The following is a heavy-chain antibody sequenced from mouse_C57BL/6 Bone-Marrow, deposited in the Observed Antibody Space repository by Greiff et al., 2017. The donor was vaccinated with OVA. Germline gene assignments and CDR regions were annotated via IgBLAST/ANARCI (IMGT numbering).Heavy chain of an antibody. CDR3: ARLDAMDY. Sequence: EVKLMESGGGLVQPGGSLKLSCAASGFTFSDFYMYWIRQTPEKRLEWVAYISNGGGSTYYPEAVKGRFTIARDNAKNTLYLQMIRLKSEDTAMYYCARLDAMDYWGQGTSVTVSS. J-gene: IGHJ4*01. CDR1: GFTFSDFY. V-gene: IGHV5-12*01. CDR2: ISNGGGST.